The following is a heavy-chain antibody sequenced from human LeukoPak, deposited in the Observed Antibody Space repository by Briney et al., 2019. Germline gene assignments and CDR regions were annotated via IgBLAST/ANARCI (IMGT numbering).Heavy chain of an antibody. CDR2: ISYSGNT. Sequence: SETLSLTCTVSGGSISTSSYYWGWLRQPPGKGLEWIGSISYSGNTYYNPSLKSRVTISVDTSKNQFSLRLSSVTAADTAVYYCARPAGINLARGVTFRNYYYYYMDVWGKGTTVTISS. CDR3: ARPAGINLARGVTFRNYYYYYMDV. CDR1: GGSISTSSYY. J-gene: IGHJ6*03. V-gene: IGHV4-39*01. D-gene: IGHD3-10*01.